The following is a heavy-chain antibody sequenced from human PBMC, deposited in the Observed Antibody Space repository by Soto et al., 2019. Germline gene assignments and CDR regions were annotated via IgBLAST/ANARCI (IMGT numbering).Heavy chain of an antibody. Sequence: GGSLRLSCAASGFTVSSNYMSWVRQAPGKGLEWVSIIYSGGSTYYADSVKGRFTISRDNSKNTLYLQMNGLRAEDTAVYYCARGHSNYYFDYWGQGTLVTVSS. CDR1: GFTVSSNY. CDR3: ARGHSNYYFDY. D-gene: IGHD4-4*01. V-gene: IGHV3-66*01. J-gene: IGHJ4*02. CDR2: IYSGGST.